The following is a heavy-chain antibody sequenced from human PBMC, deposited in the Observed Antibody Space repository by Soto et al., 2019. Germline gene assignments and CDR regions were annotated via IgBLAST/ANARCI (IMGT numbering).Heavy chain of an antibody. CDR1: SDSISSRSW. J-gene: IGHJ6*03. CDR2: IYLIGSP. Sequence: PSETLSLTCTVSSDSISSRSWWSWVRQSPGEGLEWIGQIYLIGSPTYNPSLKSRVTMSVDTSKNQFSLTLNSVTAADTATYYCARGGISHWAYFYYMDVWDRGTTVTVSS. CDR3: ARGGISHWAYFYYMDV. V-gene: IGHV4-4*02. D-gene: IGHD2-21*01.